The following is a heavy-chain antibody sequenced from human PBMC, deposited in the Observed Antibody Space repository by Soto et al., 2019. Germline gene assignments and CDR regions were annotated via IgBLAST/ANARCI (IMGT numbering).Heavy chain of an antibody. CDR1: ENTFSSYY. CDR2: IHPSGGGA. J-gene: IGHJ4*02. Sequence: QAQLVQSGAEVKKPGASVKVSCKASENTFSSYYLHWVRQAPGQGLEWMGMIHPSGGGATYAQKFLGRVTMTRDTSTSTVFMELSSLRSEDTDIYYCSRGGHITVVTASFDFWGQGTLVTVSS. D-gene: IGHD2-21*02. V-gene: IGHV1-46*03. CDR3: SRGGHITVVTASFDF.